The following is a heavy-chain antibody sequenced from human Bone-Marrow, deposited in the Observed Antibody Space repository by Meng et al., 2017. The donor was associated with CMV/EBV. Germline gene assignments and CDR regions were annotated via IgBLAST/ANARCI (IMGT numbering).Heavy chain of an antibody. CDR3: ARGDYGDDY. D-gene: IGHD4-17*01. Sequence: SETLSLTCAVYGGSFSGYYWSWIRQPPGKGLEWIGEINHSGSTSYNPSLKSRVTISVDTSKNQFSLKLSSVTAADTAVYYCARGDYGDDYWGQGTLVTVSS. CDR2: INHSGST. V-gene: IGHV4-34*01. J-gene: IGHJ4*02. CDR1: GGSFSGYY.